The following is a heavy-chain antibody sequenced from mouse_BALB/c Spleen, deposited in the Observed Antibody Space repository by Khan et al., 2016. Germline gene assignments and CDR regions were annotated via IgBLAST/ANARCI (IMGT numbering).Heavy chain of an antibody. Sequence: QIQLVQSGPELKRPGKTVKISCKASGYTFTNYGINWVKQAPGKGLKWMGWINTYSGESTYADDFKGRFAFSLETSANNAYLQINNLKNEDTATXFFARYRYYYGSSRYFAVWGAGTPVTVSS. D-gene: IGHD1-1*01. CDR2: INTYSGES. CDR3: ARYRYYYGSSRYFAV. CDR1: GYTFTNYG. J-gene: IGHJ1*01. V-gene: IGHV9-3-1*01.